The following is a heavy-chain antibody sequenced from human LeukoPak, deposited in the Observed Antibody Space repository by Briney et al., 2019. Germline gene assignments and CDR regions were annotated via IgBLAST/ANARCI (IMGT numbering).Heavy chain of an antibody. CDR2: INTDGSTT. V-gene: IGHV3-74*01. J-gene: IGHJ4*02. CDR3: ARGSLTRAAAVDY. CDR1: GFTFSSYW. D-gene: IGHD6-13*01. Sequence: GGSLRLSCAASGFTFSSYWMHWVRQAPGKGLVWVSRINTDGSTTSYADSVKGRFTISRDNAKNTLYLQVNSLRAEDTAVYYCARGSLTRAAAVDYWGQGTLVTVSS.